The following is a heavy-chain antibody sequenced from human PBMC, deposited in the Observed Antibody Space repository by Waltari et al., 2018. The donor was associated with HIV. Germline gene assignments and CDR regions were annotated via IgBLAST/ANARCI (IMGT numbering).Heavy chain of an antibody. J-gene: IGHJ4*02. V-gene: IGHV3-48*01. D-gene: IGHD2-2*01. CDR1: GFIFRTYS. CDR2: ISSSSTNI. Sequence: EVQLVESGGGLVQPGGSLRLSCAASGFIFRTYSMNWVRQAPGKGLEWVSHISSSSTNIYYADSWKGRFTISRDNAKNALYLQMNSLRAEDTAVYYCARDYCSSTSCTVDYWGQGTLVTVSS. CDR3: ARDYCSSTSCTVDY.